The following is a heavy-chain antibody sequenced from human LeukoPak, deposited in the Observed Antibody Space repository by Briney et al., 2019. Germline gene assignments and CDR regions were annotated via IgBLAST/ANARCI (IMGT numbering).Heavy chain of an antibody. CDR3: ARLFLTMVRGGGNYYYGMDV. CDR2: INHSGST. Sequence: ASETLSLTCAVYGGSFSGYYWSWIRQPPGKGLEWIGEINHSGSTNYNPSLKSRVTISVDTSKNQFSLKLSSVTAADTAVYYCARLFLTMVRGGGNYYYGMDVWGQGTTVTVSS. V-gene: IGHV4-34*01. D-gene: IGHD3-10*01. CDR1: GGSFSGYY. J-gene: IGHJ6*02.